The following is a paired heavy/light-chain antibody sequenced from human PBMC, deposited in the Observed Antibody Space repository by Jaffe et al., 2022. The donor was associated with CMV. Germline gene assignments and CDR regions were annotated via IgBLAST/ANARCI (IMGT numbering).Heavy chain of an antibody. J-gene: IGHJ3*01. Sequence: EVQLVQSGGGSVQPGGSLRLSCAGSGFIFGSRWMSWVRQAPGRGLEWVANIKTDGSEAYYVDSVRGRFIVSRDNTKNLLSLQMSSLTVEDTAVYYCAKSGSWDPDAFDVWGQGTVVTVSS. V-gene: IGHV3-7*01. CDR1: GFIFGSRW. CDR3: AKSGSWDPDAFDV. CDR2: IKTDGSEA. D-gene: IGHD6-13*01.
Light chain of an antibody. Sequence: NFVLTQPHSVSESPGKTVTISCTRSSGGIGGHYVQWYQQRPGSGPTTIIYEDKERPSGVPPRFSGSIDPSSNSAFLTISGLRTEDEADYFCHSLKVFGGGTRLTVL. J-gene: IGLJ3*02. CDR1: SGGIGGHY. CDR3: HSLKV. CDR2: EDK. V-gene: IGLV6-57*04.